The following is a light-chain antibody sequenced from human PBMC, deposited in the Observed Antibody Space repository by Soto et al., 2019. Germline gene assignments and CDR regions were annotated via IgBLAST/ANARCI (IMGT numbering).Light chain of an antibody. CDR3: NSFTTVNTWV. J-gene: IGLJ3*02. CDR2: KVI. CDR1: SSDVGGYNY. Sequence: QSALTQPASVSGSPGQSITISCTGTSSDVGGYNYVAWYQQHPGTSPKLLIYKVINRPSGVSNRFSGSKSGNTASLTISGLQAEDEAVYYCNSFTTVNTWVFGGGTKLTVL. V-gene: IGLV2-14*01.